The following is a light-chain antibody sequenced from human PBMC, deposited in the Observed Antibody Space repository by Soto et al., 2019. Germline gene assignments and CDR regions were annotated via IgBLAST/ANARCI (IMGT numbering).Light chain of an antibody. CDR3: SSYTSISTLYV. Sequence: QSALTQPASVSGSPGQSITISCTGTSSDVGGYNYVSWYQQHPGKAPKLMIYEVSNRPSGVSNRFSGSKSGNTASLTISGLQAEDEADYYCSSYTSISTLYVFGTGTQLTVL. CDR1: SSDVGGYNY. CDR2: EVS. J-gene: IGLJ1*01. V-gene: IGLV2-14*01.